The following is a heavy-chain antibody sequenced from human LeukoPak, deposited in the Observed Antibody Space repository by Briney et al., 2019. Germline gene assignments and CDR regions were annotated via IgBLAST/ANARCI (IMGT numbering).Heavy chain of an antibody. V-gene: IGHV1-69*06. CDR2: IIPIFGTA. J-gene: IGHJ6*03. Sequence: ASVTVSCKASGYTFTSYYMHWVRQAPGQGLEWMGGIIPIFGTANYAQKFQGRVTITADKSTSTAYMELSSLRSEDTAVYYCARASTVVTHYYYYYMDVWGKGTTVTASS. D-gene: IGHD4-23*01. CDR1: GYTFTSYY. CDR3: ARASTVVTHYYYYYMDV.